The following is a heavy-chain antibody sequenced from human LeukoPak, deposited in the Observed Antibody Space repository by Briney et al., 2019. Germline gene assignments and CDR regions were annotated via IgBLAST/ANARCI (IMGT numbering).Heavy chain of an antibody. V-gene: IGHV1-69*04. Sequence: ASVKVSCKASGGTFSSYAISWVRQAPGQGLEWMGRIIPILGIANYAQKFQGRVTITADISTNTAYMELSSLRSEDTAVYYCARDSLIGDVQPLLPFDYWGQGTLVTVSS. CDR3: ARDSLIGDVQPLLPFDY. D-gene: IGHD2-15*01. CDR1: GGTFSSYA. J-gene: IGHJ4*02. CDR2: IIPILGIA.